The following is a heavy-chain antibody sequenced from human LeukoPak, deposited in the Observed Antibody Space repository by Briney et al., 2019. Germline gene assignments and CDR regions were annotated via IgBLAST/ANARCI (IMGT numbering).Heavy chain of an antibody. V-gene: IGHV1-69*04. Sequence: SVTVSFLGSRGTLNTYAITWVRQAPGQGREWMGRIIPILDVADSAQKFQGRVTISADRSTRTVYMELSSLRSEDTAIYYCARFPVRGYTYGFLIHHMDVWGQGTTVTVSS. CDR1: RGTLNTYA. D-gene: IGHD5-18*01. CDR2: IIPILDVA. J-gene: IGHJ6*02. CDR3: ARFPVRGYTYGFLIHHMDV.